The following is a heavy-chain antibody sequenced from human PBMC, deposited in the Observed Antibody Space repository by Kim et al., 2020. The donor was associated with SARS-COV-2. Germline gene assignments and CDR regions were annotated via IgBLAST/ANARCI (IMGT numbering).Heavy chain of an antibody. Sequence: ADFVKARFTISRDNAKNTLFLQMSSLRAEDTALYYCAKDSAASSRLSFFDYWGQGTLVTVSS. D-gene: IGHD6-13*01. CDR3: AKDSAASSRLSFFDY. V-gene: IGHV3-11*05. J-gene: IGHJ4*02.